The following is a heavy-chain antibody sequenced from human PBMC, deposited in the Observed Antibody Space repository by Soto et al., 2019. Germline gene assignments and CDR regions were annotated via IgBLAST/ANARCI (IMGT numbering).Heavy chain of an antibody. J-gene: IGHJ4*02. CDR1: GYTFTSYG. CDR3: ARGDYSSGWHALDY. CDR2: ISAYNGNT. V-gene: IGHV1-18*01. Sequence: QVQLVQSGAEVKKPGASVKVSCKASGYTFTSYGISWVRQAPGQGLEWMGWISAYNGNTNYAQKLXGXVXXTTDTSTSTAYMELRSLRSDATAVYSCARGDYSSGWHALDYWGQGTLVTVSS. D-gene: IGHD6-19*01.